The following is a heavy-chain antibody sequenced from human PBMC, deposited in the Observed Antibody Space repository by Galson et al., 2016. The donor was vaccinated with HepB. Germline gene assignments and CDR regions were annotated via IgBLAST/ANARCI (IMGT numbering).Heavy chain of an antibody. CDR3: ARDYRYTVDDILHYYNGMDV. CDR1: GFTFRSYE. D-gene: IGHD5/OR15-5a*01. J-gene: IGHJ6*02. CDR2: ISTSGTTT. Sequence: SLRLSCAGSGFTFRSYEMHWVRQVPGKGLEWLSYISTSGTTTYYADSVRGRFTISRDNAKNSLNLEMNGLRSEDAAIYYCARDYRYTVDDILHYYNGMDVWGQGTLVTVSS. V-gene: IGHV3-48*03.